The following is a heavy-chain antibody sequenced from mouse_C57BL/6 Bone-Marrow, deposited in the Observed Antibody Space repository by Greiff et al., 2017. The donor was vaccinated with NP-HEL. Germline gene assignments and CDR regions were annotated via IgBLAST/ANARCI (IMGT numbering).Heavy chain of an antibody. D-gene: IGHD1-1*01. J-gene: IGHJ2*01. CDR1: GYTFTSYW. CDR3: ARWGYGSSFDY. CDR2: IHPNSGST. Sequence: QVQLQHPGAELVKPGASVKLSCKASGYTFTSYWVHWVKQRPGQGLEWIGMIHPNSGSTNYNEKFKSKATLTVDKSSSTAYMQLSSLTSEDSAVYYCARWGYGSSFDYWGQGTTLTVSS. V-gene: IGHV1-64*01.